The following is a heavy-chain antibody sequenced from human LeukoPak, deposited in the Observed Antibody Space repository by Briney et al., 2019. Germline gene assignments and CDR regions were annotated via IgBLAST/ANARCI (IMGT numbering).Heavy chain of an antibody. J-gene: IGHJ6*02. CDR2: IRSKAYGGTT. CDR1: GFTFGDYA. V-gene: IGHV3-49*04. CDR3: RGDSSGYYSDYGMDV. D-gene: IGHD3-22*01. Sequence: GGSLRLSCTASGFTFGDYAMSWVCQAPGKGLEWVSFIRSKAYGGTTEYAASVKGRFTISRDDSKSIAYLQMNSLKTEDTAVYYCRGDSSGYYSDYGMDVWGQGTTVTVSS.